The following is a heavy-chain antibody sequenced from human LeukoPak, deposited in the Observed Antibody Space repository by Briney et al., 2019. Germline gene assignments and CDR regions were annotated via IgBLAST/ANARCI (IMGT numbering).Heavy chain of an antibody. CDR3: VRSVYNWNDVGY. CDR1: GFTFTDYY. Sequence: GGSLRLSCVASGFTFTDYYMSWIRQAPGKGLEWVSYISSTVITTYYADSVKGRFTISRDNAKNSLYLQMNSLRAEDTAVYYCVRSVYNWNDVGYWGQGTLVTVSS. J-gene: IGHJ4*02. V-gene: IGHV3-11*01. D-gene: IGHD1-20*01. CDR2: ISSTVITT.